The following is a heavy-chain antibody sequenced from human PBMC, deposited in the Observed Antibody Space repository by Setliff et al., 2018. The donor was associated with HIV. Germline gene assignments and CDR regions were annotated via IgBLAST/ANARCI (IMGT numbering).Heavy chain of an antibody. D-gene: IGHD6-13*01. CDR1: GGSISSYY. Sequence: KPSETLSLTCTVSGGSISSYYWSWIRQPPGKGLEWIGYIYYSGSTNYNPSLKSRVTISVDTSTSTAYMELRSLRPDDTAVYYCAKDISASALYYYGMDVWGQGTTVTVSS. CDR3: AKDISASALYYYGMDV. J-gene: IGHJ6*02. V-gene: IGHV4-59*01. CDR2: IYYSGST.